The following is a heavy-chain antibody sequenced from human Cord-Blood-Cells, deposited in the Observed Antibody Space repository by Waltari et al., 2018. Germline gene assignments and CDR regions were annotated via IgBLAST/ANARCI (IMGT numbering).Heavy chain of an antibody. J-gene: IGHJ3*02. D-gene: IGHD6-13*01. Sequence: QVQLQQWGAGLLKPSETLSLTCAVYGGSFSGYYWSWIRQPPGKGLAWIGEINHSGSTNYNPSLKSRVTISVDTSKNQFSLKLSSVTAADTAVYYCARGYSSSWYKAFDIWGQGTMVTVSS. CDR2: INHSGST. V-gene: IGHV4-34*01. CDR3: ARGYSSSWYKAFDI. CDR1: GGSFSGYY.